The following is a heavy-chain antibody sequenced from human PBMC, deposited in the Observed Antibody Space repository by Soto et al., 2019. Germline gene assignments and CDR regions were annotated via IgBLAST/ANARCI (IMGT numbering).Heavy chain of an antibody. Sequence: SETLSLPCAVYGGSFSDYHWSWIRQPPGKGLEWIGEINHSGSTKYNPSLKSRVTISKDTSKKQVSLKLTSVTAADTAVYYCAIVSATMVGVLMGHYYDAMDVGGQGTTV. J-gene: IGHJ6*01. CDR2: INHSGST. CDR1: GGSFSDYH. CDR3: AIVSATMVGVLMGHYYDAMDV. V-gene: IGHV4-34*01. D-gene: IGHD3-3*01.